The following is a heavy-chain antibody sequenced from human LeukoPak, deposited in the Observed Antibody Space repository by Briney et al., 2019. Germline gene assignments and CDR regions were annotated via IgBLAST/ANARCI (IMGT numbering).Heavy chain of an antibody. D-gene: IGHD1-26*01. CDR2: INPSGGST. J-gene: IGHJ6*03. V-gene: IGHV1-46*01. CDR3: AMGGSYSVGDYYYYMDV. Sequence: ASVKVSCKASGYTFTEYYVHWVRQAPGQGLEWMGLINPSGGSTSYAQKFQGRVTITADKSTSTAYMELSSLRSEDTAVYYCAMGGSYSVGDYYYYMDVWGKGTTVTVSS. CDR1: GYTFTEYY.